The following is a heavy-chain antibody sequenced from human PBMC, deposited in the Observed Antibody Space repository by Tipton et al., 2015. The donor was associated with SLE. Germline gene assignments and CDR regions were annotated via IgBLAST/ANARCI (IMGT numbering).Heavy chain of an antibody. CDR2: IYPSGST. D-gene: IGHD3-16*01. V-gene: IGHV4-61*02. CDR1: GGSISSDIYY. J-gene: IGHJ2*01. Sequence: TLSLTCTVSGGSISSDIYYWSWIRQPAGKGLEWIGRIYPSGSTNYNPSLKSRVTISVDTSNDQFSLNLTSVTAADTAVYYCARDVWGYWYFDLWGSGTPVTVSS. CDR3: ARDVWGYWYFDL.